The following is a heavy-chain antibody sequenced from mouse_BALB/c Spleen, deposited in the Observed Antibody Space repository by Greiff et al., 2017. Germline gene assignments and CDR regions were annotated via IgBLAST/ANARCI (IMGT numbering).Heavy chain of an antibody. J-gene: IGHJ2*01. CDR2: ISYSGST. V-gene: IGHV3-2*02. CDR1: GYSITSDYA. CDR3: ASYGNYYFDY. D-gene: IGHD2-1*01. Sequence: ESGPGLVKPSQSLSLTCTVTGYSITSDYAWNWIRQFPGNKLEWMGYISYSGSTSYNPSLKSRISITRDTSKNQFFLQLNSVTTEDTATYYCASYGNYYFDYWGQGTTLTVSS.